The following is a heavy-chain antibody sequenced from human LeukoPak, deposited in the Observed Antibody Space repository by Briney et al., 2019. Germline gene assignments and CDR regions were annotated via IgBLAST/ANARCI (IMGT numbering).Heavy chain of an antibody. Sequence: PGGSLRLSCAASGFTFSSYEMNWVRQAPGKGLEWVSYISSSGSTIYYADSVKGRFTVSRDTSKNTLYLQMNSLKAEDTAVYYCAKTKGFGSTWPFDYWGHGTLVTVSS. CDR2: ISSSGSTI. V-gene: IGHV3-48*03. CDR3: AKTKGFGSTWPFDY. CDR1: GFTFSSYE. D-gene: IGHD6-13*01. J-gene: IGHJ4*01.